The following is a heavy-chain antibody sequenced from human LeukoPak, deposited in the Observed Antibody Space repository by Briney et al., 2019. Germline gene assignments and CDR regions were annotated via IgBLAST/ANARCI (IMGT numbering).Heavy chain of an antibody. V-gene: IGHV3-7*01. CDR2: IRQDGSEN. CDR3: ARTVELRGVISVYMDV. CDR1: GFTFSNYW. J-gene: IGHJ6*03. D-gene: IGHD3-10*01. Sequence: PGGSLRLSCAASGFTFSNYWMSWVRQAPGKGLEWVANIRQDGSENYYVDSVKGRFTISRDNARNSVYLQMNSLRAEDTAVYYCARTVELRGVISVYMDVWGKGTTVTISS.